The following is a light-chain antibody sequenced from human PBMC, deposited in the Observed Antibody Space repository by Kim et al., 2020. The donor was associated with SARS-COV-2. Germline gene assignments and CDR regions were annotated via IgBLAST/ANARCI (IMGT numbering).Light chain of an antibody. CDR2: WAS. CDR3: QQYYSTPFT. CDR1: QSVLYCSNNKNY. Sequence: DIVMTQSPDSLAVSLGERATINCKSSQSVLYCSNNKNYLAWYQQKPGQPPKLLIYWASTRESGVPDRFSGSGSGTDFTLTISSLQAEDGAGYYCQQYYSTPFTVGPGTKVDIK. V-gene: IGKV4-1*01. J-gene: IGKJ3*01.